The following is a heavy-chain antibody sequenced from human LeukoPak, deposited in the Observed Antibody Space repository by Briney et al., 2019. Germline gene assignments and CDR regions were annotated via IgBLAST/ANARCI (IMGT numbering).Heavy chain of an antibody. CDR1: GFTFSSYG. J-gene: IGHJ4*02. D-gene: IGHD6-6*01. V-gene: IGHV3-30*18. CDR3: AKLSIAVFTPDDC. Sequence: GGSLRLSCAASGFTFSSYGMHWVRQAPGKGLEWVAVISYDGSNKYYADSVKGRFTISRDNPKNTLYLQINSLRAEDTAVYYCAKLSIAVFTPDDCWGQGTLVTVSS. CDR2: ISYDGSNK.